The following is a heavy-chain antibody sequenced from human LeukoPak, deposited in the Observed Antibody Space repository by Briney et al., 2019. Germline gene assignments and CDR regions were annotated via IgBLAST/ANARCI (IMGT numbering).Heavy chain of an antibody. V-gene: IGHV4-39*01. J-gene: IGHJ6*03. CDR2: IYYSGST. CDR3: RVYRSGSSGYLGLGYMDV. D-gene: IGHD3-22*01. CDR1: GGSISSSSYY. Sequence: SETLSLTCTVSGGSISSSSYYWGWIRQPPGKGLEWIGSIYYSGSTYYNPSLKSRVTISVDTSKNQFSLKLSSVTAADTAVYYRRVYRSGSSGYLGLGYMDVWGKGTTATVSS.